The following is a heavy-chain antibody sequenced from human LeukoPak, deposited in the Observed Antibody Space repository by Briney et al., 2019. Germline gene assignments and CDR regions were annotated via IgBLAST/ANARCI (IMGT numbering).Heavy chain of an antibody. D-gene: IGHD1-1*01. CDR3: AKLPVYDNNWGGVYYFDY. Sequence: GGSLRLSCAASGFTFSSFAMSWVRQAPGKGLEWVSAIRCSGGRTDHGDSVKGRFTISRDNSKNTLYLQMSSLRAEDTAVYYCAKLPVYDNNWGGVYYFDYWGQGALVTVSS. CDR2: IRCSGGRT. CDR1: GFTFSSFA. V-gene: IGHV3-23*01. J-gene: IGHJ4*02.